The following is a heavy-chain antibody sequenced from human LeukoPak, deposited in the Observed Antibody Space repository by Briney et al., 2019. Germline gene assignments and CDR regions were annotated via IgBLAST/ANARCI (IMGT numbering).Heavy chain of an antibody. CDR3: ARDDIVVVVAANYYCYGMDV. CDR2: INPNSGGT. CDR1: GYTFTGYY. D-gene: IGHD2-15*01. J-gene: IGHJ6*02. V-gene: IGHV1-2*02. Sequence: ASVKVSCKASGYTFTGYYMHWVRQAPGQGLEWMGWINPNSGGTNYAQKFQGRVTMTRDTSISTAYMELSRLRSDDTAVYYCARDDIVVVVAANYYCYGMDVWGQGTTVTVSS.